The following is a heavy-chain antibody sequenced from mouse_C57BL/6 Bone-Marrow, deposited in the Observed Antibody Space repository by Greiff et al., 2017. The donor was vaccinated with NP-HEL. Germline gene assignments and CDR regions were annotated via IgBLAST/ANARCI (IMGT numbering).Heavy chain of an antibody. CDR3: ASDGGRGYAMDY. J-gene: IGHJ4*01. CDR1: GFSLTSYG. D-gene: IGHD3-3*01. CDR2: IWGVGST. V-gene: IGHV2-6*01. Sequence: VNVVESGPGLVAPSQSLSITCTVSGFSLTSYGVDWVRQSPGKGLEWLGVIWGVGSTNYNSALKSRLSISKDNSKSQVFLKMNSLQTDDTAMYYCASDGGRGYAMDYWGQGTSVTVSS.